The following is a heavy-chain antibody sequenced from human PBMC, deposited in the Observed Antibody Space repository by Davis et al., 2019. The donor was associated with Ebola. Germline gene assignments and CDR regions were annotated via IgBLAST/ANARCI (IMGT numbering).Heavy chain of an antibody. J-gene: IGHJ4*02. V-gene: IGHV3-7*03. CDR2: IKQDGSEK. CDR3: AAEIKASTAMVL. D-gene: IGHD5-18*01. Sequence: GESLKIPCAASGFTLSSYWMSWVRQAPGKGLEWVANIKQDGSEKYYVDSVKGRFTISRDNAKNSLYLQMNSLRAEDTAVYYCAAEIKASTAMVLWGQGTLVTVSS. CDR1: GFTLSSYW.